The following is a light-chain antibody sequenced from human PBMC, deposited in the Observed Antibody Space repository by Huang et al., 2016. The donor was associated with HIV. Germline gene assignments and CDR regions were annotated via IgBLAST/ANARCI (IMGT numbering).Light chain of an antibody. CDR3: QQYNNWPYT. J-gene: IGKJ2*01. Sequence: DTVMTQTPATLSVSPGVRATLSCRASQSVGSKLAWFQPNPGQAPRLLIHGASTRATGIPARFSGSGSGTEFTLTISSLQSEDFAVYYCQQYNNWPYTFGQGTKLEIK. CDR2: GAS. V-gene: IGKV3-15*01. CDR1: QSVGSK.